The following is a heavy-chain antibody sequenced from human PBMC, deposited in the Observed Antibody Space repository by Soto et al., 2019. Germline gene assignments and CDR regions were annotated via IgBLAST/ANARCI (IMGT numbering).Heavy chain of an antibody. Sequence: EVQLVESGGGLIQPGGSLRLSCAVSGFTVSNNYMSWVRQAPGKGLEGVSVIYSGGYTAYGDSVKGRFTISRDNSKNTLYLKMNRVGPDDTGVFFWAAQAGGGGYWGQGTLVTVSS. CDR2: IYSGGYT. D-gene: IGHD3-10*01. V-gene: IGHV3-53*01. J-gene: IGHJ4*02. CDR1: GFTVSNNY. CDR3: AAQAGGGGY.